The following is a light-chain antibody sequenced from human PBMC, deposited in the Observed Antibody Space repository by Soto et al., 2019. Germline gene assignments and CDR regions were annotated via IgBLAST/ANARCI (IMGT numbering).Light chain of an antibody. V-gene: IGLV2-8*01. J-gene: IGLJ2*01. CDR3: SSYASSNNVV. CDR2: EVS. Sequence: QSVLSQPPSASGSPGQSVTISCTGTSSDVGGYNYVSWYQQHPGKAPKLMIYEVSKRPSGVPDRFSGSKSGNTASLTVSGLQAEDDSDYYCSSYASSNNVVFGAGTQLTVL. CDR1: SSDVGGYNY.